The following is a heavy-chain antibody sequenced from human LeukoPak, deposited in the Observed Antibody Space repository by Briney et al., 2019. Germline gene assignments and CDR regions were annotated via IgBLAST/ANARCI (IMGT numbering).Heavy chain of an antibody. D-gene: IGHD7-27*01. CDR3: ATVRDRPTGDLYRAVY. J-gene: IGHJ4*02. V-gene: IGHV3-30-3*01. CDR2: ISYDGSNK. Sequence: PGGSLRLSCAASGFTFSNYAMHWVRQAPGQGLEWVAVISYDGSNKYYADSVKGRFTISRDNSKDTLYLRMNSLRAEDAAIYYCATVRDRPTGDLYRAVYWGQGTLVTVSS. CDR1: GFTFSNYA.